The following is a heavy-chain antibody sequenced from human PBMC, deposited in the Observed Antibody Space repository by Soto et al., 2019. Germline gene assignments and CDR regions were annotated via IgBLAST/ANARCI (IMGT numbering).Heavy chain of an antibody. J-gene: IGHJ6*03. D-gene: IGHD2-2*01. CDR2: IYYSGST. CDR3: ARGVVPAALSYYYYYYMDV. CDR1: GGSSSRYY. Sequence: PSETLSLTCTVSGGSSSRYYWSWIRQPPGKGLEWIGYIYYSGSTNYNPSLKSRVTISVDTSKNQFSLKLSSVTAADTAVYYCARGVVPAALSYYYYYYMDVWGKGTTVTVSS. V-gene: IGHV4-59*01.